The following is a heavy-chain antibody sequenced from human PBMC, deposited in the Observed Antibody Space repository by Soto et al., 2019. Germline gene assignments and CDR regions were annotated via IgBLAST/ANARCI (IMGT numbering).Heavy chain of an antibody. D-gene: IGHD3-16*01. CDR1: GGTFSNYA. CDR3: ASAWGPSYYYGMDV. Sequence: QVQLVQSGAEVKKPGSSVKVSCKASGGTFSNYAISWVRQAPGQGLEWMGGIIPIFGTADYAQKFQGRVAITADASTSTGYMERSSLRSEDTAVYYCASAWGPSYYYGMDVWGQGTTVTVSS. CDR2: IIPIFGTA. J-gene: IGHJ6*02. V-gene: IGHV1-69*12.